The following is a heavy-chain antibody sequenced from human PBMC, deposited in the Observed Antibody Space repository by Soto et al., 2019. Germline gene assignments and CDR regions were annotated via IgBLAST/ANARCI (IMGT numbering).Heavy chain of an antibody. CDR3: AKDLTGKLDYWLEP. V-gene: IGHV1-2*02. D-gene: IGHD3-10*01. CDR2: INAHSGGT. CDR1: GFSFTGYY. Sequence: ASVKVSCKASGFSFTGYYIHWLRQAPAQGREWMGWINAHSGGTEYAQKFQGRVTLTRDTSIATAYLTLTSLTSDDTALYYCAKDLTGKLDYWLEPWGQGTQVTVSS. J-gene: IGHJ5*02.